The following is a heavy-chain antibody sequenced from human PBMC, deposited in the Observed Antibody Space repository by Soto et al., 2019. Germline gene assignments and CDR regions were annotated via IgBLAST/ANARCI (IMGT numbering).Heavy chain of an antibody. CDR3: ARGDHIVVVPAAMPVENLIDY. CDR1: GFTFSSYG. CDR2: IWYDGSNK. D-gene: IGHD2-2*01. V-gene: IGHV3-33*01. Sequence: GGSLRLSCAASGFTFSSYGMHWVRQAPGKGLEWVAVIWYDGSNKYYADSVKGRFTISRDNSKNTLYLQMNSLRAEDTAVYYCARGDHIVVVPAAMPVENLIDYWGQGTLVTVSS. J-gene: IGHJ4*02.